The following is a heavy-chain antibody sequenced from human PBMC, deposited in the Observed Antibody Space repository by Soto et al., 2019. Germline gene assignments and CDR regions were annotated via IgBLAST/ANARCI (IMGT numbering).Heavy chain of an antibody. Sequence: QPGGSLRLSCEASGFTFSTYGMHWVRQAPGKGLQWVAVIWYDGTNTYYGDSVKGRFTISRDNSKNTLYLQMNNLRAEDTAVYYCARVEAPLIHSDHYYYGMDVWGQGTTVTVSS. CDR3: ARVEAPLIHSDHYYYGMDV. J-gene: IGHJ6*02. D-gene: IGHD5-18*01. V-gene: IGHV3-33*01. CDR2: IWYDGTNT. CDR1: GFTFSTYG.